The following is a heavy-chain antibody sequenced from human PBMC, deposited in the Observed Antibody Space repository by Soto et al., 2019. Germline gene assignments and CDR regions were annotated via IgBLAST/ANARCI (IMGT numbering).Heavy chain of an antibody. V-gene: IGHV1-69*02. Sequence: QVQLVQSGAEVKKPGSSVKVSCKASGGTFSSYTISWVRQAPGQGLEWMGRIIPLLGIANYAQKFQGIVTITADKSTNXAGMELGGWGSEDTAVYYCARTLDGSGSEANWCDPWGQGMLVTVSS. CDR1: GGTFSSYT. CDR3: ARTLDGSGSEANWCDP. J-gene: IGHJ5*02. D-gene: IGHD3-10*01. CDR2: IIPLLGIA.